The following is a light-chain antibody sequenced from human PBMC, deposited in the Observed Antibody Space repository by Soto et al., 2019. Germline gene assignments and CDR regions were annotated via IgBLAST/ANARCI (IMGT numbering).Light chain of an antibody. CDR2: DAS. J-gene: IGKJ4*01. Sequence: LGESATLSCRASQSVSSYLDWYQQKPGQAPRLLIYDASNSATGIPARLSGSGSGTDFTLTISILEPEDFAAYYCQQRSNWPRLTCGGVTKFDIK. V-gene: IGKV3-11*01. CDR1: QSVSSY. CDR3: QQRSNWPRLT.